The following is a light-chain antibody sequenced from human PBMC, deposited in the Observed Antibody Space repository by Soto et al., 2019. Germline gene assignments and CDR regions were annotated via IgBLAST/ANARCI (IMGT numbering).Light chain of an antibody. J-gene: IGKJ1*01. Sequence: EIVLTQSPATLSLSPGDRATLSCGASQSVTNNYLAWYQQKPGQAPRVLIYAASTRATGIPDRFSGSGSGTEFTLTISSLHSEDFGVYYCQQYDNWWTFGQGTKVDIK. CDR3: QQYDNWWT. V-gene: IGKV3-15*01. CDR1: QSVTNN. CDR2: AAS.